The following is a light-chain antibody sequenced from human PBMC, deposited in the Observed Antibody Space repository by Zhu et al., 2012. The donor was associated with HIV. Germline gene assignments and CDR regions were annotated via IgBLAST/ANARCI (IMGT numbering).Light chain of an antibody. CDR2: GAS. V-gene: IGKV1-9*01. Sequence: TQSPSFLSASVGDRVTITCRASQGISNRFSLVSPKAGKAPKLLIYGASIVQTGVPSRFSGSGSGTEFTLTISSLQPEDFATYFCQHLTLYPTFGGGSRVEIK. CDR1: QGISNR. CDR3: QHLTLYPT. J-gene: IGKJ4*01.